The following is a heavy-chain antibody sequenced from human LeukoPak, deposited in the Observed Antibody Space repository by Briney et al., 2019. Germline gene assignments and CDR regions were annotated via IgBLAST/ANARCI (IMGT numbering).Heavy chain of an antibody. D-gene: IGHD3-9*01. V-gene: IGHV4-30-2*01. CDR1: GGSISSGGYS. CDR2: IYHSGST. CDR3: ARGRGDILTGYYYFDY. J-gene: IGHJ4*02. Sequence: SQTLSLTCAVSGGSISSGGYSWSWIRQPPGKGLEWIGYIYHSGSTYYNPSLTSRVTISVDRSKNQFSLKLSSVTAADTAVYYCARGRGDILTGYYYFDYWGQGTLVTVSS.